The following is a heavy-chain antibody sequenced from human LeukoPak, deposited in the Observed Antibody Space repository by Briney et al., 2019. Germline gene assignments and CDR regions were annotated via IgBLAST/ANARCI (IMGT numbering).Heavy chain of an antibody. CDR2: NYYSGST. Sequence: PSETLSLTCTVSGGSISSSSYFWGWIRQPPGKGLEWIGSNYYSGSTYYNPSLKSRVTLSVDTSKNQFSLKLSSVTAADTAVYYCARDLAVLGYFHFYYWGQGTLVTVSS. D-gene: IGHD3-22*01. CDR3: ARDLAVLGYFHFYY. V-gene: IGHV4-39*07. CDR1: GGSISSSSYF. J-gene: IGHJ4*02.